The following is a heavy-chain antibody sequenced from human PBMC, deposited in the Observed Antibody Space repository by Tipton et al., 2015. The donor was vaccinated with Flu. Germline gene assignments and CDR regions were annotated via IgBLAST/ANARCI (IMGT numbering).Heavy chain of an antibody. Sequence: QLVQSGGGLVKPGGSLRLSCAASGFTFSSYSMNWVRQAPGKGLEWIGEINHGGSTNYNPSLKSRVTISVDTSKNQFSLKLSSVTAADTAVYYCARAPSGGSSIAARPNWFDPGGQGTLVTVSS. D-gene: IGHD6-6*01. V-gene: IGHV4-34*01. CDR1: GFTFSSYS. CDR3: ARAPSGGSSIAARPNWFDP. J-gene: IGHJ5*02. CDR2: INHGGST.